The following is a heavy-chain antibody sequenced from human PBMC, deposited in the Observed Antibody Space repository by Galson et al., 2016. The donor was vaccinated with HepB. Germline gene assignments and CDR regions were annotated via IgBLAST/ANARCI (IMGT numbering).Heavy chain of an antibody. CDR1: GDSFSNYA. CDR3: ARDSGRFCISNSCFGGFEY. D-gene: IGHD2-2*01. Sequence: SVKVSCKASGDSFSNYAINWVRQAPGQGLEWMGGIIPIFGTVNYAQKFQGRVTISADESTTTAYTELSSLRSEDTAVYYCARDSGRFCISNSCFGGFEYWGQGTLVSVSS. V-gene: IGHV1-69*13. J-gene: IGHJ4*02. CDR2: IIPIFGTV.